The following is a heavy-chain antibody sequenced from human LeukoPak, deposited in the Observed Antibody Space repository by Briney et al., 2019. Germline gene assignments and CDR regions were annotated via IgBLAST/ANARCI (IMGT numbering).Heavy chain of an antibody. V-gene: IGHV4-39*07. CDR1: GSSISSSSYY. J-gene: IGHJ4*02. D-gene: IGHD3-3*01. Sequence: PSETLSLTCTVSGSSISSSSYYWGWIRQPPGKGLEWIGSIYYSGSTNYNPSLKSRVTISVNTSKNQFSLKLSSVTAADTAVYYCARGPYYDFWSGYYSIYYFDYWGQGTLVTVSS. CDR3: ARGPYYDFWSGYYSIYYFDY. CDR2: IYYSGST.